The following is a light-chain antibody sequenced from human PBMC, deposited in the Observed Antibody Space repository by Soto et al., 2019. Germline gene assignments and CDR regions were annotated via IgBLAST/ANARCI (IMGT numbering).Light chain of an antibody. V-gene: IGLV2-14*01. Sequence: QSALTQPASVSGSPGQSITISCTGTSSDVGGYDYVSWYQHHPGKAPKLMIYEVNHRPSGVSNRFSGSKSGNTASLTISGLQAEDEADYFCSSYTRTNTRVFGGGTKLTVL. CDR2: EVN. CDR3: SSYTRTNTRV. J-gene: IGLJ3*02. CDR1: SSDVGGYDY.